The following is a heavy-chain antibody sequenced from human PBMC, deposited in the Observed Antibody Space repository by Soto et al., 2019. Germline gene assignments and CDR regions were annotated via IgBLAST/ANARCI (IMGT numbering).Heavy chain of an antibody. J-gene: IGHJ4*02. D-gene: IGHD1-26*01. CDR3: ARARSYWRGSGYFDY. CDR2: IYYSGST. Sequence: SETLSLTCTVSGGSISSGDYYWSWIRQPPGKGLEWIGYIYYSGSTYYNPSLKSRVTISVDTSKNQFSLKLSSVTAADTAVYYCARARSYWRGSGYFDYWGQGTLVTVSS. CDR1: GGSISSGDYY. V-gene: IGHV4-30-4*01.